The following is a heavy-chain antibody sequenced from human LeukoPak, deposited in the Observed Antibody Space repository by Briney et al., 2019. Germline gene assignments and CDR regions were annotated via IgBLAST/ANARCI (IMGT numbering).Heavy chain of an antibody. CDR2: MNPNSGST. D-gene: IGHD5-12*01. J-gene: IGHJ3*02. CDR3: ARGLYIAVGAFDI. V-gene: IGHV1-8*01. Sequence: ASVKVSCKASGYTFTSYDINWVRQATGQGLEWMGWMNPNSGSTGYAQKFQGRVTMTRNTSISTAYMELSSLRSEDTAVYYCARGLYIAVGAFDIWGQGTMVTVSS. CDR1: GYTFTSYD.